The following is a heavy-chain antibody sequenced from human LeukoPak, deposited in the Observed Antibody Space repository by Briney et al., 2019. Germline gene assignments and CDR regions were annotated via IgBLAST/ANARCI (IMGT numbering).Heavy chain of an antibody. D-gene: IGHD1-14*01. CDR2: IVVGSGNT. CDR3: ARGPLTHRFDY. J-gene: IGHJ4*02. CDR1: GFTFTSSA. V-gene: IGHV1-58*01. Sequence: AASVKVSCKASGFTFTSSAVQWVRQARGQRLEWIGWIVVGSGNTNYAQKFQERVTITRDMSTSTAYMELSSLRSEDTAVYYCARGPLTHRFDYWGQGTLVSVSS.